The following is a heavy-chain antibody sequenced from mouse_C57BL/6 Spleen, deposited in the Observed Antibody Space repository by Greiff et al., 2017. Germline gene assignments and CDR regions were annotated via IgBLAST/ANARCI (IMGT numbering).Heavy chain of an antibody. D-gene: IGHD1-1*01. CDR3: ARDVDYGSSYGLVYAMDY. V-gene: IGHV5-4*01. J-gene: IGHJ4*01. CDR1: GFTFSSYV. CDR2: SSDCGSYT. Sequence: VQLKESGGGLVKPGGSLKLSCAASGFTFSSYVMSWVRQTPEKRLEWVVTSSDCGSYTYYPDNGKGRFTISRDSGKNNLYLQMSQLKSEDTAMCYCARDVDYGSSYGLVYAMDYWGQGTSVTVSS.